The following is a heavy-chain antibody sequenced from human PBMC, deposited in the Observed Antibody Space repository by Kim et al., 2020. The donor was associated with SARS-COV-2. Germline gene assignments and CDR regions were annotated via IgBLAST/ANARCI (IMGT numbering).Heavy chain of an antibody. D-gene: IGHD2-21*02. CDR2: IGSKAYGGTT. CDR1: GFTFGDYA. Sequence: GGSLRLSCTASGFTFGDYAMSWVRQAPGKGLEWVGFIGSKAYGGTTEYAASVKGRFTISRDDSKSIAYLQMNSLKTEDTAVYYCTRDPCGGDCTNDYWGQGTLVTVSS. CDR3: TRDPCGGDCTNDY. J-gene: IGHJ4*02. V-gene: IGHV3-49*04.